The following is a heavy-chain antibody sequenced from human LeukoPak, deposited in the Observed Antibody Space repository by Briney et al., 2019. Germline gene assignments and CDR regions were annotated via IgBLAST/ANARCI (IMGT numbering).Heavy chain of an antibody. D-gene: IGHD3-10*01. CDR1: GGSFSGYY. CDR2: INHSGST. Sequence: PSETLSLTCAVYGGSFSGYYWSWIRQPPGKGLEWIGEINHSGSTNYNPSLKSRVTISVDTSKNQFSLKLSSVTAADTAVYYCARGKVWFGELFGWFDPWGQGTLVTVSS. V-gene: IGHV4-34*01. J-gene: IGHJ5*02. CDR3: ARGKVWFGELFGWFDP.